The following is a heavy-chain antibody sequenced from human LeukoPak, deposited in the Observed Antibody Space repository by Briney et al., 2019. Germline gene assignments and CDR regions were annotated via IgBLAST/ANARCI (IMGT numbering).Heavy chain of an antibody. CDR3: ARDQDYYGSGRKYLQY. Sequence: PSETLSLTCTVSGYSISSGYYWGWIRQPPGKGLEWIGSIYHSGSTYYNPSLKSRVTISVDTSKNQFSLKLSSVTAADTAVYYCARDQDYYGSGRKYLQYWGQGTPVTVSS. CDR2: IYHSGST. J-gene: IGHJ4*02. D-gene: IGHD3-10*01. CDR1: GYSISSGYY. V-gene: IGHV4-38-2*02.